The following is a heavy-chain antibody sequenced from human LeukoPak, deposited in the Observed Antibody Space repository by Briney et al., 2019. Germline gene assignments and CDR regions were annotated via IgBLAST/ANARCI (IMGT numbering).Heavy chain of an antibody. J-gene: IGHJ6*02. CDR1: GFTFSSYG. D-gene: IGHD3-22*01. Sequence: GGSLRLSCAASGFTFSSYGMHWVRQAPGKGLEWVAVIWYDGSNKYYADSVKGRFTISRDNSKNTLYLQMNSLRAEDTAAYYCARGYYDSSGYYGPLYYYGMDVWGQGTTVTVSS. CDR2: IWYDGSNK. V-gene: IGHV3-33*01. CDR3: ARGYYDSSGYYGPLYYYGMDV.